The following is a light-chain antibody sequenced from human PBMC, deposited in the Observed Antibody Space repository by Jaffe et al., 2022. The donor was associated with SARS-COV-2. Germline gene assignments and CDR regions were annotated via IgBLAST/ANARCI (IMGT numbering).Light chain of an antibody. CDR1: QSVLYSSNNKNY. CDR3: QQFFTTPIT. CDR2: WAS. V-gene: IGKV4-1*01. Sequence: DIVMTQSPDSLALSLGERATINCKSSQSVLYSSNNKNYLAWYQHKPGQTPKLLIYWASTRDSGVPDRFSGSGSGTDFTLTISSLQAEDVAVYYCQQFFTTPITFGQGTRLEVK. J-gene: IGKJ5*01.